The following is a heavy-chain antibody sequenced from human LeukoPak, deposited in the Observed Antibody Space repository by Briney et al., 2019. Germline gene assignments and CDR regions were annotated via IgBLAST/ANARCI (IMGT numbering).Heavy chain of an antibody. Sequence: ASVKVSCKTSGYTFSSHSMNWVRQAPGQGLEWLGWISPNNGNTKYAQKIQGRATMTTDTSTSTAYLELRSLRSDDTAVYYCARGEYDLLGDYWGQGTLVTVSS. CDR2: ISPNNGNT. CDR1: GYTFSSHS. D-gene: IGHD3-10*01. J-gene: IGHJ4*02. CDR3: ARGEYDLLGDY. V-gene: IGHV1-18*01.